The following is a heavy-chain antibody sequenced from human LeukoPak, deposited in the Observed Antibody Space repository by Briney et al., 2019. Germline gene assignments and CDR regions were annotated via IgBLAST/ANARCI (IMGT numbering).Heavy chain of an antibody. CDR2: FDPEDGET. J-gene: IGHJ4*02. Sequence: ASVKVSCKVSGYSLTELSMLWVRQAPGKGLEWMGGFDPEDGETIYAQKFQGRVTMTRDTSTSTVYMELSSLRSEDTAVYYCASTNGYTSGWYHFDYWGQGTLVTVSS. D-gene: IGHD6-19*01. CDR3: ASTNGYTSGWYHFDY. V-gene: IGHV1-24*01. CDR1: GYSLTELS.